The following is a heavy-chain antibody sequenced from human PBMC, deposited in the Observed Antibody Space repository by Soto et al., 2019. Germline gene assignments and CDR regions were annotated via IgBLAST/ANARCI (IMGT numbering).Heavy chain of an antibody. Sequence: ASVKVSCKASGYTFTSYAMHWVRQAPGQRLEWMGWINAGNGNTKYSQKFQGRVTITRDTSASTAYMELSSLRSEDTAVYYCACSSSNYALNDYYYGMDVWGQGTTVTVSS. CDR3: ACSSSNYALNDYYYGMDV. J-gene: IGHJ6*02. CDR2: INAGNGNT. V-gene: IGHV1-3*01. D-gene: IGHD4-4*01. CDR1: GYTFTSYA.